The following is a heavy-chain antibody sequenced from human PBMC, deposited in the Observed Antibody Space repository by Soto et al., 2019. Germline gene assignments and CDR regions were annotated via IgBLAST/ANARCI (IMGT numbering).Heavy chain of an antibody. CDR2: INHSGST. CDR3: ARGDYGSGNLFDY. Sequence: QVQLQQWGAGLLKPSETLSLTCAVYGGSFSGYYWSWIRQPPGKGLEWIGEINHSGSTNYNPSLKRRVPISVDTSTNQFSLKLGSVTAADTAVYYCARGDYGSGNLFDYWGQGTLVTVSS. D-gene: IGHD3-10*01. CDR1: GGSFSGYY. J-gene: IGHJ4*02. V-gene: IGHV4-34*01.